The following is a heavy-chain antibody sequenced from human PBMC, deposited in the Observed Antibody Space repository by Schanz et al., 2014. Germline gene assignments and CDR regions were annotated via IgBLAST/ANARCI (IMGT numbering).Heavy chain of an antibody. J-gene: IGHJ4*02. CDR1: GFTFSDHY. V-gene: IGHV3-72*01. Sequence: PGGSLRLSCAASGFTFSDHYMDWVRQAPGQGLEWGGRVRNKNNRDTTEYAASVKGRFTISRDDSKNTLYMQMNSLKTEDTAMYYCARRASGSRIGCPFDSWGQGTLVTVSS. CDR2: VRNKNNRDTT. CDR3: ARRASGSRIGCPFDS. D-gene: IGHD2-2*01.